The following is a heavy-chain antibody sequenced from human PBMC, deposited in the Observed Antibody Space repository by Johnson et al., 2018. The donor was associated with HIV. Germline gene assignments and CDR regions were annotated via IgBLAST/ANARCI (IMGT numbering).Heavy chain of an antibody. CDR3: AREPEGWAFDI. Sequence: VQLVESGGGLVQPGRSLRLSCTASGFSFGDYGMSWVRQAPGKGLEWVGFIRSKAYGGTTEYAASVKGRLTISRDDSKNSLYLQMNSLKTEDTAVYYCAREPEGWAFDIWGQGTMVTVSS. CDR2: IRSKAYGGTT. V-gene: IGHV3-49*04. CDR1: GFSFGDYG. D-gene: IGHD1-26*01. J-gene: IGHJ3*02.